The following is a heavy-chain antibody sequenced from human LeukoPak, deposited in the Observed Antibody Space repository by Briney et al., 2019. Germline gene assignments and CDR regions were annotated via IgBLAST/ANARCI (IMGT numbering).Heavy chain of an antibody. CDR3: TTDRGIGVRPVFDS. D-gene: IGHD6-6*01. CDR1: GISFNNAW. CDR2: TKSKADGGTR. J-gene: IGHJ4*02. Sequence: GGSLRLSCATSGISFNNAWMSCVRQAPRESLERVGRTKSKADGGTRDFAAPVKGRFTILRDDSRVMLYLQLNSLKIEDTAVYYCTTDRGIGVRPVFDSWGQGTLVTVSS. V-gene: IGHV3-15*01.